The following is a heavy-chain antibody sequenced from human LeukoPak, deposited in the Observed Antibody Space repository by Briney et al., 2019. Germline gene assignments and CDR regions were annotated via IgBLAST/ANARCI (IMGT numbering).Heavy chain of an antibody. CDR1: GYTFTVYY. J-gene: IGHJ6*02. V-gene: IGHV1-2*04. D-gene: IGHD5-12*01. CDR3: AREYSGYDSSNYYYYGMDV. CDR2: INPNSGGT. Sequence: ASVKVSCKASGYTFTVYYMHWVRQAPGQGLEWMGWINPNSGGTNYAQKFQGWVTMTRDTSISTAYMELSRLRSDDTAVYYCAREYSGYDSSNYYYYGMDVWGQGTTVTVSS.